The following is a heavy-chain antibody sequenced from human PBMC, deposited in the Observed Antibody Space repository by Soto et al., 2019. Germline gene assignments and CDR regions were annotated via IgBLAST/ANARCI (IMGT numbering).Heavy chain of an antibody. D-gene: IGHD1-1*01. Sequence: GSLKLWSVDPGFTFTTYWMHWVRQVPGKGLLWVSRINSDGSDTTYADSVKGRFTISRDNTKNTLYLQMNSLRAEDTAVYYCAPLTSVHVERYDCWGQGTLVTVSS. J-gene: IGHJ4*02. CDR3: APLTSVHVERYDC. CDR2: INSDGSDT. CDR1: GFTFTTYW. V-gene: IGHV3-74*01.